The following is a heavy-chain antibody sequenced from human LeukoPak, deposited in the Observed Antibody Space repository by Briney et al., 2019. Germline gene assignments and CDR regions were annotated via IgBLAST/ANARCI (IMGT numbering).Heavy chain of an antibody. D-gene: IGHD3-10*01. Sequence: ASVKVSCKASGYTXTSYGISWVRQAPGQGLEWMGIINSSGGSTSYAQKFQGRVTMTRDTSTSTVYMELSSLRSEDTAMYYCARAGIFDYWGQGTLVTVSS. CDR2: INSSGGST. CDR1: GYTXTSYG. CDR3: ARAGIFDY. V-gene: IGHV1-46*01. J-gene: IGHJ4*02.